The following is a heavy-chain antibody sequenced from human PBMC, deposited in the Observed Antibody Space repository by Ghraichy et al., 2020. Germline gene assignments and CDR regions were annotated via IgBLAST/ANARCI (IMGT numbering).Heavy chain of an antibody. D-gene: IGHD5-24*01. J-gene: IGHJ4*02. CDR2: INIDGSST. CDR3: ARVSAYNWFDC. CDR1: GFTFSKSW. V-gene: IGHV3-74*01. Sequence: GGSLRLSCAASGFTFSKSWIHWVRQAPGKGLVWVSRINIDGSSTNYADSVKGRFTISRDNAKNTLYLQMNSLRAEDTAVYYCARVSAYNWFDCWGQGTLVTVSS.